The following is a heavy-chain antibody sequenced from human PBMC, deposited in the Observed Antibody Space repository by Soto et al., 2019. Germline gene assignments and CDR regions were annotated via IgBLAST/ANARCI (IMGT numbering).Heavy chain of an antibody. V-gene: IGHV4-59*01. CDR3: ARDAHFDP. J-gene: IGHJ5*02. Sequence: QVRLRESGPQVVKPSATLSLNCNVSGGAFRSYFWSWIRQSPGKGLEWIGNIHSSGRSNYNPSFKSRASMSIDPSKNQFSVRLTSVTPADTAVYYCARDAHFDPWGQGILVTVSS. CDR1: GGAFRSYF. CDR2: IHSSGRS.